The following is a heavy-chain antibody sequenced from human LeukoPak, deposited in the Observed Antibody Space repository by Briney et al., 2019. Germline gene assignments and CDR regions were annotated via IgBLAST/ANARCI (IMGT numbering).Heavy chain of an antibody. J-gene: IGHJ3*02. D-gene: IGHD5-24*01. CDR1: GFTFSSYW. CDR2: IDNDGSST. V-gene: IGHV3-74*01. Sequence: GGSLRLSCAASGFTFSSYWMHWVRRVPGKGLVWVTRIDNDGSSTSYADSVKGRFTISRDNAKNTLYLQMNSLRAEDTAVYYCVRVRRDGSPGAFDIWGQGTMVTVSS. CDR3: VRVRRDGSPGAFDI.